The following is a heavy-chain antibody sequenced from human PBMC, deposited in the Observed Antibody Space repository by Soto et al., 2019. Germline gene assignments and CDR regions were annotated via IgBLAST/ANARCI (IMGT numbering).Heavy chain of an antibody. CDR2: VSHDGRNT. CDR3: AKGGRQWLVTSDFNY. CDR1: GFTFSDYA. J-gene: IGHJ4*02. V-gene: IGHV3-30*18. Sequence: VQLVESGGGVVQPGRSLRLSCAASGFTFSDYAMHWVRQAPGKGLEWVAVVSHDGRNTHYADSVKGRFTISRDSSKNTFSLEMTSLRAGDTAVYYCAKGGRQWLVTSDFNYWGQGALVTVSS. D-gene: IGHD6-19*01.